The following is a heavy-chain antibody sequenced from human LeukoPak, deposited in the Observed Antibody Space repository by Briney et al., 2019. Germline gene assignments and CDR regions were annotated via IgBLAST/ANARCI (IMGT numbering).Heavy chain of an antibody. Sequence: SETLSLTCTVSGGSISSSSYYWGWIRQPPGKGLEWIGSIYYSGSTYYNPSLKSRVTISVDTSKNQFSLKLSSVTAADTAVYYWASSARGVLMVYDLPGWGQGTLVTVSS. CDR2: IYYSGST. D-gene: IGHD2-8*01. J-gene: IGHJ4*02. CDR3: ASSARGVLMVYDLPG. CDR1: GGSISSSSYY. V-gene: IGHV4-39*01.